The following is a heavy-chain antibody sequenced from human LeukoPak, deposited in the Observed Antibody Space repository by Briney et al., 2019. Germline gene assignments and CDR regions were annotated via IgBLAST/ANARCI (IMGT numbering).Heavy chain of an antibody. Sequence: RXXPGQGGEXMGWINPNSGSTYYAPKFQGGVTMTRDTSINTAYMELSRLRSDDTAVYYCARDGPGYSAYVRYWGQGTLVTVSS. J-gene: IGHJ4*02. V-gene: IGHV1-2*02. CDR2: INPNSGST. D-gene: IGHD5-12*01. CDR3: ARDGPGYSAYVRY.